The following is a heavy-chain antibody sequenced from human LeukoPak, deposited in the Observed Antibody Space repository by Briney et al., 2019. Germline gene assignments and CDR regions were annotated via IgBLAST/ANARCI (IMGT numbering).Heavy chain of an antibody. D-gene: IGHD3-22*01. CDR1: GLTFSSYA. CDR3: AKDHTPYYYDSSYYFDY. Sequence: GGSLRLSCAASGLTFSSYAMSWVRQAPGKGLEWVSAISGSGGSTYYADSVKGRFTISRDNSKNTLYLQMNSLRAEDTAVYYCAKDHTPYYYDSSYYFDYWGQGTLVTVSS. CDR2: ISGSGGST. J-gene: IGHJ4*02. V-gene: IGHV3-23*01.